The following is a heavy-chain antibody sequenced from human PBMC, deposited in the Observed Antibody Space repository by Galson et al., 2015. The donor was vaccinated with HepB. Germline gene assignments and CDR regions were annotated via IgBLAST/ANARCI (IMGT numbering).Heavy chain of an antibody. CDR3: AKDFMSTVTRGEFNS. V-gene: IGHV3-23*01. J-gene: IGHJ4*02. D-gene: IGHD4-17*01. Sequence: LRLSCAASGFTFSNFAMHWVRQAPGKGLEWVSLISDGGGRTYYADSVKGRFAISRDNSKNTVYLQMNSLRAEDTAVYYCAKDFMSTVTRGEFNSWGQGTLVTVSS. CDR2: ISDGGGRT. CDR1: GFTFSNFA.